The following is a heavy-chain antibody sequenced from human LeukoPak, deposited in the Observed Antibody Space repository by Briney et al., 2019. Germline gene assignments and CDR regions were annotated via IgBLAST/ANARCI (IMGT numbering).Heavy chain of an antibody. Sequence: PGGSLRLSCAASGFSFSNYAMTWVRQAPGKGLEWVSTISGSGDRTYYAESVKGRFTISRDNSKNTLYVQMNSLRAEDTAVYYCAKDIRSSWYYFQDWGQGTLVTVSS. CDR3: AKDIRSSWYYFQD. J-gene: IGHJ1*01. CDR1: GFSFSNYA. D-gene: IGHD6-13*01. V-gene: IGHV3-23*01. CDR2: ISGSGDRT.